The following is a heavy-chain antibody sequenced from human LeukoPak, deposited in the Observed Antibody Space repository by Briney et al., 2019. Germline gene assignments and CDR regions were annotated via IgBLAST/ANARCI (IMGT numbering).Heavy chain of an antibody. CDR2: ISSSGSTI. Sequence: GGSLRLSCAASGFTFSSYEMNWVRQAPGKGLEWVSYISSSGSTIYYADSVKGRFTISRDNAKNSLYLQMNSLRAEDTAVYYCARSITGTTFSGDYWGQGTLVTVSS. CDR1: GFTFSSYE. CDR3: ARSITGTTFSGDY. J-gene: IGHJ4*02. V-gene: IGHV3-48*03. D-gene: IGHD1-7*01.